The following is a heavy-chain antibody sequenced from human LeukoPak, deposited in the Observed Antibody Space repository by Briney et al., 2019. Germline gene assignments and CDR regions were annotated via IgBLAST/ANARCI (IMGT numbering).Heavy chain of an antibody. D-gene: IGHD2-15*01. V-gene: IGHV1-8*01. Sequence: ASVKVSCKASGYTFTSYDINWVRQATGQELEWMGWMNPNSGNTGYAQKFQGRVTMTRNTSISTAYMELSSLRSEDTAVYYCAREICSGGSCYLSFDYWGQGTLVTVSS. J-gene: IGHJ4*02. CDR1: GYTFTSYD. CDR3: AREICSGGSCYLSFDY. CDR2: MNPNSGNT.